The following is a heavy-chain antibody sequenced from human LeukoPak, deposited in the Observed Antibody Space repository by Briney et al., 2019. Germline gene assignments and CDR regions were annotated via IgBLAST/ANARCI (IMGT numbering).Heavy chain of an antibody. J-gene: IGHJ4*02. Sequence: SETLSLTCTVSGGSISSYYWRWIRQPPGKGLECIGYIYYSGSTKYTPSLKSRVTISVDTSKNQFSLKLSSVTAADTAVYYCARDSGSYLGLDYWGQGTLVTVSS. V-gene: IGHV4-59*01. CDR1: GGSISSYY. D-gene: IGHD1-26*01. CDR3: ARDSGSYLGLDY. CDR2: IYYSGST.